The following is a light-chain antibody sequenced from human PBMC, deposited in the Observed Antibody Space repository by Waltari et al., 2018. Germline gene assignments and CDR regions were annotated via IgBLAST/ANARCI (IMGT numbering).Light chain of an antibody. CDR1: NGDLGSHNL. CDR2: EGT. V-gene: IGLV2-23*01. J-gene: IGLJ3*02. CDR3: CASAGSRV. Sequence: QSALTQPASVSGSPGQSITISCSATNGDLGSHNLVSWYQHHPGKDPKLMIYEGTRRPSGVSNRFSGSKSGNTASLTISGLQAEDEADYYCCASAGSRVFGGGTKLTV.